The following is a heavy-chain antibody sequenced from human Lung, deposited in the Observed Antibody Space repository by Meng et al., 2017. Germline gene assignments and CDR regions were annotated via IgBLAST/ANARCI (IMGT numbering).Heavy chain of an antibody. CDR2: INPNSGGT. V-gene: IGHV1-2*06. D-gene: IGHD2-21*02. Sequence: QVQLVQSGAEVKKPGASVKVSCKASGYTFTGYYMHWVRQAPGQGLEWMGRINPNSGGTNYAQKFQGRVTMTRDTSISTDYMELSRLRSDDTAVYYCASVGACGGDCYTFDYWGQGTLVTVSS. CDR3: ASVGACGGDCYTFDY. CDR1: GYTFTGYY. J-gene: IGHJ4*02.